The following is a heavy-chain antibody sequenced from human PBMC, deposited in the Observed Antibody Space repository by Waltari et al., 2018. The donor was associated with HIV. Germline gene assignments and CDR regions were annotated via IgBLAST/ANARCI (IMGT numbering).Heavy chain of an antibody. J-gene: IGHJ5*01. CDR2: NYYTGTS. CDR1: ADTITNYY. CDR3: ARTVGTSISGVITYNWFDS. Sequence: QVQLQESGPGLVKPSETQSPTCNVAADTITNYYLHWNWHSPAKGLDGIGYNYYTGTSNYNPPPSLKSRVTMSLDTSKTQFSLKLTSVSAADTAVYYCARTVGTSISGVITYNWFDSWGQGTLVTVSS. V-gene: IGHV4-59*01. D-gene: IGHD3-3*01.